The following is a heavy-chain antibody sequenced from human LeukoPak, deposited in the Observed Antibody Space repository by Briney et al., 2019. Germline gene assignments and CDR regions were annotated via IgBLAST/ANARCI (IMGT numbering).Heavy chain of an antibody. Sequence: PGGPLRLSCAASGFTFRIAWMNWARQAPGRAMEWIGLIKSETDGGTTDYAAPVKGRFTISRDDSRNTLYLQMNSLKTEDTAVYYYTTGRGAFDIWGQGTMVTVSS. CDR1: GFTFRIAW. CDR3: TTGRGAFDI. J-gene: IGHJ3*02. V-gene: IGHV3-15*01. CDR2: IKSETDGGTT. D-gene: IGHD3-10*01.